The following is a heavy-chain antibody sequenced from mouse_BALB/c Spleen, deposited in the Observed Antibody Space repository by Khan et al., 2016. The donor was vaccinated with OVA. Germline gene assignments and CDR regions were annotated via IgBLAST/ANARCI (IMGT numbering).Heavy chain of an antibody. J-gene: IGHJ2*01. Sequence: EVQLQESGPGLVKPSQSLSLTCTVTGYSITSGYAWNWIRQFPGNKLEWMGYISYSGVTSYTPSHKRRISITRDTSKNQFFQQLNHVTTEDTATYCCARGNYYGYYFDYWGQGTTLTVSS. V-gene: IGHV3-2*02. D-gene: IGHD1-1*01. CDR2: ISYSGVT. CDR1: GYSITSGYA. CDR3: ARGNYYGYYFDY.